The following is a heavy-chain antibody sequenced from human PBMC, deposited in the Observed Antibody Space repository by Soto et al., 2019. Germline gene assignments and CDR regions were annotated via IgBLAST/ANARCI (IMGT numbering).Heavy chain of an antibody. D-gene: IGHD3-9*01. J-gene: IGHJ4*02. Sequence: SVKVSCKASGGTFSSYAISWVRQAPGQGLEWMGGIIPIFGTANYAQKFQGRVTITADESTSTAYMELSSLRSEDTAVYYCARDSKFQDPTGYYDFRCQGPLLTVSS. CDR2: IIPIFGTA. V-gene: IGHV1-69*13. CDR1: GGTFSSYA. CDR3: ARDSKFQDPTGYYDF.